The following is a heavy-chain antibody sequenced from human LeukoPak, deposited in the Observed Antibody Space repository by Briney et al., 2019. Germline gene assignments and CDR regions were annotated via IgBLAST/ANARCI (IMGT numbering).Heavy chain of an antibody. J-gene: IGHJ4*02. V-gene: IGHV3-30*18. D-gene: IGHD6-19*01. Sequence: GGSLRLSCAASGFTFSSYGMHWVRQAPGKGLEWVAVISYDGSNKYYADSVKGRFTIPRDNSKNTLYLQMNGLRAEDTAVYYCAKDRIAVAGSRTDYWGQGTLVTVSS. CDR3: AKDRIAVAGSRTDY. CDR1: GFTFSSYG. CDR2: ISYDGSNK.